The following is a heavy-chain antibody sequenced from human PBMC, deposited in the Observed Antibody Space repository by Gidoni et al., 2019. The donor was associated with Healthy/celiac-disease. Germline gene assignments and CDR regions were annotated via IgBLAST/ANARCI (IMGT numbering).Heavy chain of an antibody. V-gene: IGHV4-59*01. D-gene: IGHD3-10*01. Sequence: QVQLQESGPGLVKPSETLSLTCTVSGGSIRSYYWSWIRQPPGKGLEWIGYIYYSGSTNYNPSLKSRVTISVDTSKNQFSLKLSSVTAADTAVYYCARARPFMVRGVIIKLYFDYWGQGTLVTVSS. CDR3: ARARPFMVRGVIIKLYFDY. CDR2: IYYSGST. CDR1: GGSIRSYY. J-gene: IGHJ4*02.